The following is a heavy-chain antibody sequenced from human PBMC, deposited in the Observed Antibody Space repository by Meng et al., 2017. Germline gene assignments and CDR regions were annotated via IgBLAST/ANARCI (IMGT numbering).Heavy chain of an antibody. CDR1: VYTFTGYY. D-gene: IGHD3-10*01. CDR2: INPNSGGT. CDR3: ARDYGSGRIILHFDY. J-gene: IGHJ4*02. Sequence: QVQLVQAGAEVKKPGGSVKVSFKASVYTFTGYYMHWVRQAPGQGLEWMGRINPNSGGTNYAQKFQGRVTMTRDTSISTAYMELSRLRSDDTAVYYCARDYGSGRIILHFDYWGQGTLVTVSS. V-gene: IGHV1-2*06.